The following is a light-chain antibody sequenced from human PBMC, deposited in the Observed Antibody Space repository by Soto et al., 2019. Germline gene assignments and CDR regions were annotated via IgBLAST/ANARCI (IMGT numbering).Light chain of an antibody. J-gene: IGKJ5*01. CDR1: QSVSSY. V-gene: IGKV3-11*01. Sequence: EIVINQSPSTLSVSQGERATLSCRASQSVSSYLAWYQQKPGQAPRLLIYGASNRATGIPARFSGSGSGTDFTLTISSLEPEDFAVYYCQPRSNWVTFGQGTRLEIK. CDR2: GAS. CDR3: QPRSNWVT.